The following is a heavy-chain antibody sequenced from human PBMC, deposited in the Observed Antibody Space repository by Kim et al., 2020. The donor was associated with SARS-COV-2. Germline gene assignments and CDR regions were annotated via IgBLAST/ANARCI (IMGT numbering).Heavy chain of an antibody. CDR1: GGTFSSYA. D-gene: IGHD3-10*01. Sequence: SVKVSCKASGGTFSSYAISWVRQAPGQGLEWMGGIIPIFGTANYAQKFQGRVTITADESTSTAYMELSSLRSEDTAVYYCARVGYGSGSYYYYYYGMDVWGQGTTVTGSS. CDR2: IIPIFGTA. V-gene: IGHV1-69*13. J-gene: IGHJ6*02. CDR3: ARVGYGSGSYYYYYYGMDV.